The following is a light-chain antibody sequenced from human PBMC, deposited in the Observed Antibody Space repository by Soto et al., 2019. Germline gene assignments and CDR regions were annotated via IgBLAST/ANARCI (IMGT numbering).Light chain of an antibody. V-gene: IGKV3-20*01. CDR1: QSVISSY. CDR2: GSS. J-gene: IGKJ2*01. CDR3: QQYGSSVYT. Sequence: EIVLTQSPGTLSLSPGERATLSCRASQSVISSYLAWYQQKPGQAPRLLIYGSSSRATGIPDRVSGSGSGTDFTLTISRLEPEEFSVYYCQQYGSSVYTFGQGTKLENK.